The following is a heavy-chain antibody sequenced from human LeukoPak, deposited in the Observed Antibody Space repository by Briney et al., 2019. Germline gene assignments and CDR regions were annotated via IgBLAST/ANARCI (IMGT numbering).Heavy chain of an antibody. D-gene: IGHD2-2*01. Sequence: GGSLRLSCATSGFTFSSYSMNWVRQAPGKGLEWVSYISSSSGTIYYADSVKGRFTISRDNSKNSLSLQMNSLRAEDTAVYYCAREGHCSTTSCALDAIEIWGQGTLVAVSS. CDR1: GFTFSSYS. CDR3: AREGHCSTTSCALDAIEI. J-gene: IGHJ3*02. V-gene: IGHV3-48*01. CDR2: ISSSSGTI.